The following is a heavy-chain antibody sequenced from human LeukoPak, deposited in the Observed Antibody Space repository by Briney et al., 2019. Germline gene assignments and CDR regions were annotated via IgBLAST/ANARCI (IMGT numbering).Heavy chain of an antibody. CDR3: AKDWPRGDAFDI. V-gene: IGHV3-23*01. CDR2: ISGSGGGT. CDR1: GFTFTIYA. J-gene: IGHJ3*02. Sequence: GGSLRLSCAASGFTFTIYALSWVRQAPGKGLEWVSGISGSGGGTYYADSVRGRFTISRDNSKNTLYLHMNSLRAEDTAVYYCAKDWPRGDAFDIWGQGTMVTVSS.